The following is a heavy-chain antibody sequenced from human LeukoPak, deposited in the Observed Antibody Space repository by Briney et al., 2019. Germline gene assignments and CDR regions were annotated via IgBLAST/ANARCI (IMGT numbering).Heavy chain of an antibody. CDR3: AKVIMVTSRSYYGMDV. CDR1: GFTFSNYA. D-gene: IGHD2-21*02. Sequence: GGSLRLSCAASGFTFSNYAMTWVRQAPGKGLEWVSAISASGGSTSYADSVKGRFTISGDNSKNTIYLQTNSLRAEDTAVYYCAKVIMVTSRSYYGMDVWGQGTTVTVSS. J-gene: IGHJ6*02. CDR2: ISASGGST. V-gene: IGHV3-23*01.